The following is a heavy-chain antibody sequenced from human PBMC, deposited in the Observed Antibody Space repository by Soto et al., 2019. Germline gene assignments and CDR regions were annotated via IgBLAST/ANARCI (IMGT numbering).Heavy chain of an antibody. D-gene: IGHD6-13*01. Sequence: EVQLVESGGGLVKPGGSLRLSCAASGFTFSNAWMSWVRQAPGKGLEWVGRIKSKIDGGTTDYAEPVKGRFTISRDDSKNTLYLQMNSLKTEDTAVYYCTTDRYSSSWYGDYWGQGTLVTVSS. CDR1: GFTFSNAW. V-gene: IGHV3-15*01. CDR3: TTDRYSSSWYGDY. CDR2: IKSKIDGGTT. J-gene: IGHJ4*02.